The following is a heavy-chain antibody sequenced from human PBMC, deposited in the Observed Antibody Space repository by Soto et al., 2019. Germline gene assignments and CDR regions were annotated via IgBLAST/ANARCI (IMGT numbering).Heavy chain of an antibody. CDR2: ISAYNGNT. CDR1: GYTFTSYG. CDR3: ARDDCSSTSCYGPGYFQH. D-gene: IGHD2-2*01. Sequence: QVQLVQSGAEVKKPGASVKVSCKASGYTFTSYGISWVRQAPGQGLEWMGWISAYNGNTNYAQKLQDRVTMTPDTSTSTAYMELRSLRSDDTAVYYCARDDCSSTSCYGPGYFQHWGQGTLVTVSS. V-gene: IGHV1-18*01. J-gene: IGHJ1*01.